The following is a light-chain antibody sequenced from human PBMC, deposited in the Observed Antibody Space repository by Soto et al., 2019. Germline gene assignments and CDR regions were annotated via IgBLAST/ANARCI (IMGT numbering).Light chain of an antibody. CDR1: SGTIANNY. J-gene: IGLJ3*02. Sequence: NFMLTQPLSVSESPGKTVTISCTRSSGTIANNYVQWYQQRPGSAPTTVIYEDKQRPSGVPDRFSGSIDSSSNSASLTISGLKTEDEADYYCQSYDSSNHWVFGGGTKVTVL. V-gene: IGLV6-57*04. CDR2: EDK. CDR3: QSYDSSNHWV.